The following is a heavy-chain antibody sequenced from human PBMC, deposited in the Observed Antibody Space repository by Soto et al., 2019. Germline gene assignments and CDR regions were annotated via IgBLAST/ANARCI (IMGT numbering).Heavy chain of an antibody. CDR2: IYPGDSDT. V-gene: IGHV5-51*01. Sequence: PGESLKISCKGSGYSFTSYGIGWVRQMPGKGLEWMGIIYPGDSDTRYSPSFQGQVTISADKSISTAYLQWSSLKASDTAMYYCARPDVVPAGRGEYYYYGMDVWGQGTTVTVSS. D-gene: IGHD2-21*01. CDR1: GYSFTSYG. CDR3: ARPDVVPAGRGEYYYYGMDV. J-gene: IGHJ6*02.